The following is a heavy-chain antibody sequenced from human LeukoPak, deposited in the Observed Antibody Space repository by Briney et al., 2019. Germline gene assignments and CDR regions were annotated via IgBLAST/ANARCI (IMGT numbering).Heavy chain of an antibody. V-gene: IGHV3-30-3*01. CDR3: ARARYSSSTYYFDY. D-gene: IGHD6-6*01. J-gene: IGHJ4*02. CDR2: ISYDGSNK. CDR1: GFIFGHSA. Sequence: GGSLRLSCAASGFIFGHSAMHWVRRTPGKGLEWVAVISYDGSNKYYADSVKGRFTISRDNSKNTLYLQMNSLRAEDTAVYYCARARYSSSTYYFDYWGQGTLVTVSS.